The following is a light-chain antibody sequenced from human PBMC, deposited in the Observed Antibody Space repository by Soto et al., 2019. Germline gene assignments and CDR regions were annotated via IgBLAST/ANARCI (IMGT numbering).Light chain of an antibody. J-gene: IGLJ1*01. CDR2: EVS. CDR3: SSYAGSNNYV. CDR1: SRAVGGYNY. Sequence: QSVLTPPPSASGSPGQSVTIFCTGTSRAVGGYNYVSWYQQHPGKAPKLMIYEVSKRPSGVPDRFSGSKSGNTASLTVSGLQAEDEADYYCSSYAGSNNYVFGTGTKVTVL. V-gene: IGLV2-8*01.